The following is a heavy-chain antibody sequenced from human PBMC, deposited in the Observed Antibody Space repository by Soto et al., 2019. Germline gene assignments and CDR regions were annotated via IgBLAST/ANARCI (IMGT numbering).Heavy chain of an antibody. V-gene: IGHV1-69*01. J-gene: IGHJ4*02. CDR3: GTVNSWTTVES. CDR1: GGTLSRSA. D-gene: IGHD1-1*01. CDR2: IIPIFGPA. Sequence: QVQLVQSGAEVKKPGSSVKVSCKASGGTLSRSAISWVRQAPGQGLEWMGGIIPIFGPAIYAQKFRGRVSIIAGAATRTGGMELRPLRAEGPDVYYCGTVNSWTTVESWGQATPGTGSS.